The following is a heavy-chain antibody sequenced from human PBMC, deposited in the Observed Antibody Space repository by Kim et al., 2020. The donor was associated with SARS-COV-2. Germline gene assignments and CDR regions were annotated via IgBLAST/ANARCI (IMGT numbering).Heavy chain of an antibody. Sequence: SETLSLTCTVSGGSISSSSYYWGWIRQPPGKGLEWIGSIYYSGSTYYNPSLKSRVTISVDTSKNQFSLKLSSVTAADTAVYYCARRRSSGWYLKGSYFDYWGQGTLVTVSS. D-gene: IGHD6-19*01. CDR1: GGSISSSSYY. CDR2: IYYSGST. V-gene: IGHV4-39*01. CDR3: ARRRSSGWYLKGSYFDY. J-gene: IGHJ4*02.